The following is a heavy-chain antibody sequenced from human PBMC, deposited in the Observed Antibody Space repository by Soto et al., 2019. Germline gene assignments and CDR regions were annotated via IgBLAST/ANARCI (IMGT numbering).Heavy chain of an antibody. CDR3: ARVTYYYDSSGYHDAFDI. CDR2: INPNSGGT. CDR1: GYAFSGYY. D-gene: IGHD3-22*01. J-gene: IGHJ3*02. Sequence: AASVKVYWKASGYAFSGYYMHWVRQAPGQGLEWMGWINPNSGGTNYAQKFQGWVTMTRDTSISTAYMELSRLRSDDTAVYYCARVTYYYDSSGYHDAFDIWGQGTMVTVSS. V-gene: IGHV1-2*04.